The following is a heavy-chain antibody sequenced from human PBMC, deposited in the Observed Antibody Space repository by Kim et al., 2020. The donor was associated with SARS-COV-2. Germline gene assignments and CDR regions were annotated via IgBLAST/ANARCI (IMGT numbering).Heavy chain of an antibody. D-gene: IGHD3-10*01. J-gene: IGHJ4*02. CDR2: INSNTGNP. CDR1: GYTFTTYA. V-gene: IGHV7-4-1*02. Sequence: ASVKVSCKASGYTFTTYAMCWLRQAPGQGLEFMGWINSNTGNPTYAQGFTGRFVFSVDTSVRTAYLEINSLKVEDTAVYYCARDVSTSGSFPLKYWGQGTLVTVS. CDR3: ARDVSTSGSFPLKY.